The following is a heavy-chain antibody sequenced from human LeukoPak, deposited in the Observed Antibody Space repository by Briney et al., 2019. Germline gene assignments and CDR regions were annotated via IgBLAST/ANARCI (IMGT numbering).Heavy chain of an antibody. CDR1: GGSISSNY. Sequence: SETLSLTCTVSGGSISSNYWSWIRQPPGKGLEWIGYAFYSENSNYNPSLKSRVTISIDTSKNQFSLNLSSVTAADTAVYYCARHIYGAYYYMDVWGKGTTVTVSS. CDR3: ARHIYGAYYYMDV. J-gene: IGHJ6*03. CDR2: AFYSENS. V-gene: IGHV4-59*08. D-gene: IGHD3-10*01.